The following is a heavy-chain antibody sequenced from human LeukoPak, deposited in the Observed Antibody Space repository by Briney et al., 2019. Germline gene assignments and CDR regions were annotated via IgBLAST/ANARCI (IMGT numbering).Heavy chain of an antibody. J-gene: IGHJ4*02. Sequence: PSETLSLTCTVSGGSIYSSSYYWGWIRKPPGKGLEWIGSIFYSGNTYDNPSLKSRVTISVDTSKNQFSLKLNSVTAADTAVYYCARHRSKWLQSSFDYWGQGTLVTVSS. CDR2: IFYSGNT. D-gene: IGHD5-24*01. CDR1: GGSIYSSSYY. CDR3: ARHRSKWLQSSFDY. V-gene: IGHV4-39*01.